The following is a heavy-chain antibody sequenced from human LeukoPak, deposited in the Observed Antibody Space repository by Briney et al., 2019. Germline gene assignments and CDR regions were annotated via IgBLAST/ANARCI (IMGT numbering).Heavy chain of an antibody. J-gene: IGHJ6*03. CDR2: ISGHNDDT. CDR1: GYTFTSYA. V-gene: IGHV1-18*01. Sequence: ASVKVSCKASGYTFTSYAISWVRLAPGQGLEWMGWISGHNDDTNYAQRLQGRVTMTTDTSTSTAYMELRSLRSDDTAVYYCARAGYCSGGSCYPYYYYYYMDVWGKGTTVTASS. D-gene: IGHD2-15*01. CDR3: ARAGYCSGGSCYPYYYYYYMDV.